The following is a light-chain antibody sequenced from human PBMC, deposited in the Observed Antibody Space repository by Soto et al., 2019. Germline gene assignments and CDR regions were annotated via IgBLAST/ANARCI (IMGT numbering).Light chain of an antibody. CDR2: DVT. J-gene: IGLJ1*01. CDR1: SSDVGGSNH. Sequence: QSALTQPASVSDSPGQSIPISCTGTSSDVGGSNHVSWYQQHPGKAPKLMIYDVTNRPSGVSHRFSGSKSGSTASLIISGLQAEDEADYYCVSFTSSTTYVFGTGTKVTVL. V-gene: IGLV2-14*01. CDR3: VSFTSSTTYV.